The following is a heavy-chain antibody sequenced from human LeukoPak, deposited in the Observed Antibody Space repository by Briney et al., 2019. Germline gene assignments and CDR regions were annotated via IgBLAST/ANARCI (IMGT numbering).Heavy chain of an antibody. CDR3: ARAYSSGWYWSYYGMDV. D-gene: IGHD6-19*01. V-gene: IGHV3-23*01. Sequence: GGSLRLSCAASGFTFSGYAMSWVRQAPGKGLEWVSAISGSGGSTYYADSVKGRFTISRDNSKNTLYLQMNSLRAEDTAVYYCARAYSSGWYWSYYGMDVWGQGTTVTVSS. CDR1: GFTFSGYA. CDR2: ISGSGGST. J-gene: IGHJ6*02.